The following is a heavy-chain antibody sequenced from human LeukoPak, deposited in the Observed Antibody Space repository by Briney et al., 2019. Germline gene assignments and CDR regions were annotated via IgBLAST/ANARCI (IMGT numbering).Heavy chain of an antibody. CDR2: IYYSGST. V-gene: IGHV4-39*07. D-gene: IGHD3-22*01. CDR3: ARDQRTYYYDSSGYLNWFDP. CDR1: GGSISSSSYY. Sequence: SETLSLTCTVSGGSISSSSYYWGWIRQPPGKGLEWIGSIYYSGSTYYNPSLKSRVTISVDTSKNQFSLKLSSVTAADTAVYYCARDQRTYYYDSSGYLNWFDPWGQGTLVTVSS. J-gene: IGHJ5*02.